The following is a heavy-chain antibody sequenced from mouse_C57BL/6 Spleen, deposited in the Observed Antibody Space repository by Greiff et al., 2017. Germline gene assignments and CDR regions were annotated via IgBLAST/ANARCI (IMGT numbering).Heavy chain of an antibody. Sequence: VQLQESGAELVRPGTSVKVSCKASGYAFTNYLIEWVKQRPGQGLEWIGVINPGSGGTNYNEKFKGKATLTADKSSSTAYMQLGSLTSEDSAVYFCARGGTAQATDYYAMDYWGQGTSVTVSS. D-gene: IGHD3-2*02. CDR1: GYAFTNYL. V-gene: IGHV1-54*01. CDR3: ARGGTAQATDYYAMDY. J-gene: IGHJ4*01. CDR2: INPGSGGT.